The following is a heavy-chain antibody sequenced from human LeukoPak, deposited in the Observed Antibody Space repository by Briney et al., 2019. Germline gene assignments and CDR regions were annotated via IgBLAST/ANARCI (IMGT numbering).Heavy chain of an antibody. CDR3: ARGGGY. Sequence: GGSLRLSCVASRFQFSSYAMSWVRQAPGKGLEWVSVISGSGGGTYYADSVKGRFTISRDNSKNTLYLQMNSLRPEDTAVYYCARGGGYWGRGTLVTVSS. D-gene: IGHD3-10*01. J-gene: IGHJ4*02. CDR1: RFQFSSYA. CDR2: ISGSGGGT. V-gene: IGHV3-23*01.